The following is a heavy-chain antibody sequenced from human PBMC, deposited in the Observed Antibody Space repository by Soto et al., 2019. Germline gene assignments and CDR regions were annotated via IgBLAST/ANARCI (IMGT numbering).Heavy chain of an antibody. CDR1: GGSFSGYY. CDR3: ARGRVQLWFRYYYGMDV. CDR2: INHSGST. D-gene: IGHD5-18*01. J-gene: IGHJ6*02. Sequence: PSETLSLTCAVYGGSFSGYYWSWIRQAPGKGLEWIGEINHSGSTNYNPSLKSRVTISVDTSKNQFSLKLSSVTAADTAVYYCARGRVQLWFRYYYGMDVWGPGTTVT. V-gene: IGHV4-34*01.